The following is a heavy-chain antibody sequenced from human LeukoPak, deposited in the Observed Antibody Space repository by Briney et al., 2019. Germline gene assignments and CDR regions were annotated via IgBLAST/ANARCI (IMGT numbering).Heavy chain of an antibody. CDR2: FDPEDGET. CDR3: ATVPLYGSGRGYFDY. V-gene: IGHV1-24*01. J-gene: IGHJ4*02. D-gene: IGHD3-10*01. Sequence: GASVKVSCKVSGYTLTELSMHWVRQAPGKGLEWMGGFDPEDGETIYAQKFQGRVTMTEDTSTDTAYMELSSLRSGDTAVYYCATVPLYGSGRGYFDYWGQGTLVTVSS. CDR1: GYTLTELS.